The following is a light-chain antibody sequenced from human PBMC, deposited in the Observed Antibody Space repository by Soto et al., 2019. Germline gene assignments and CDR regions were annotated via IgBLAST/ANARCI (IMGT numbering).Light chain of an antibody. V-gene: IGLV6-57*04. J-gene: IGLJ2*01. CDR3: QSYDTSSVV. Sequence: NFMLTQPHSVSESPGKTVTISCTRSSGSIASNSVQWYQQRPGSAPTIVIYEDNQRPSGVPDRFSGSIDSSSNSASLTISGLKTEDETVYYCQSYDTSSVVFGGGTQLTVL. CDR1: SGSIASNS. CDR2: EDN.